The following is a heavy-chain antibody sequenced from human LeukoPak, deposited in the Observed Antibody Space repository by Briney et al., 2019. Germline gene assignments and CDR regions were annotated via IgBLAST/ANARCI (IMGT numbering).Heavy chain of an antibody. D-gene: IGHD2-2*01. CDR2: ISSSAHHI. CDR3: ARGIVPAAFDY. Sequence: GASLRLTCAASGSTFSTYDMNWVRQAPGKGLEWVSSISSSAHHIAYADSVKGRFTISRDNAKNALYLQVNSLRAEDTAVYYCARGIVPAAFDYWGQGTLVTASS. J-gene: IGHJ4*02. V-gene: IGHV3-21*01. CDR1: GSTFSTYD.